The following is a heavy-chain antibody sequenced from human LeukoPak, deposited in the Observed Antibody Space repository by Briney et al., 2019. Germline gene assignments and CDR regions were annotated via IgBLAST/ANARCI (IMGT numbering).Heavy chain of an antibody. J-gene: IGHJ4*02. CDR2: ISYDGSNK. D-gene: IGHD6-19*01. CDR3: ARAPRNGIAVAYFDY. V-gene: IGHV3-30-3*01. Sequence: GGSPRLSCAASGFTFSSYAMHWVRQAPGKGLEWVAVISYDGSNKYYADSVKGRFTISRDNSKNTLYLQMNSLRAEDTAVYYCARAPRNGIAVAYFDYWGQGTLVTVSS. CDR1: GFTFSSYA.